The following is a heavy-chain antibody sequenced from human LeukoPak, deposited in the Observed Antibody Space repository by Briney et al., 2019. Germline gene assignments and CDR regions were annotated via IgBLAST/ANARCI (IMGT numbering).Heavy chain of an antibody. J-gene: IGHJ4*02. CDR1: GFTFSSYA. Sequence: GGSLRLSCAASGFTFSSYAMSWVRQAPGKGLEWVSAISGSGGSTYYADSVKGRFTISRDNSKNTLYLQMNSLRAEDTAVYYCAELIYGDYENYFDYWGQGTLVTVSS. CDR3: AELIYGDYENYFDY. CDR2: ISGSGGST. D-gene: IGHD4-17*01. V-gene: IGHV3-23*01.